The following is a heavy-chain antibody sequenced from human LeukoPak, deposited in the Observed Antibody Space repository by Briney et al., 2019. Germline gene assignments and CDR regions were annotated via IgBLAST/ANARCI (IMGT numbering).Heavy chain of an antibody. CDR3: AREVASIAALSFYYYYYYMDV. Sequence: GGSLRLSCAASGFTFSSYSMNWVRQAPGKGLEWVSYISSSGSTIYYADSVKGRFTISRDNAKNSPYLQMNSLRAEDTAVYYCAREVASIAALSFYYYYYYMDVWGKGTTVTVSS. D-gene: IGHD6-6*01. V-gene: IGHV3-48*04. CDR1: GFTFSSYS. J-gene: IGHJ6*03. CDR2: ISSSGSTI.